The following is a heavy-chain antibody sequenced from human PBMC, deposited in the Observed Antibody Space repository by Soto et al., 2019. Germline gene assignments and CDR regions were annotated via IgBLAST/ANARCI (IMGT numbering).Heavy chain of an antibody. V-gene: IGHV1-18*01. CDR1: GYTFTSYG. Sequence: ASVKVSCKASGYTFTSYGISWVRQAPGQGLEWMGWISAYNGNTNYAQKLQGRVTMTTDTSTSTAYMELRSLRSDDTAVYYCARDLPPIPPYSSSSAPLDAFDIWGQGTMVTVSS. CDR2: ISAYNGNT. J-gene: IGHJ3*02. CDR3: ARDLPPIPPYSSSSAPLDAFDI. D-gene: IGHD6-6*01.